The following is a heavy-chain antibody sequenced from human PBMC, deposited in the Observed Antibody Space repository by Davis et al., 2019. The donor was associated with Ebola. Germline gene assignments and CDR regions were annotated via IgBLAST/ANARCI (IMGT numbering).Heavy chain of an antibody. D-gene: IGHD6-13*01. J-gene: IGHJ4*02. CDR3: AKDISSSWFVGPAY. V-gene: IGHV3-23*01. CDR1: GFTFSSHA. CDR2: ISGSGGST. Sequence: GESLKISCAASGFTFSSHAMSWVRQAPGKGLEWVSAISGSGGSTYYADSVKGRFTISRDNSKNTLYLQMNSLRAEDTAVYYCAKDISSSWFVGPAYWGQGTLVTVSS.